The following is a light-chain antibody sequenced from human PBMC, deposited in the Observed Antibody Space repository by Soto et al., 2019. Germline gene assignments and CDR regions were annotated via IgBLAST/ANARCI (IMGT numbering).Light chain of an antibody. CDR3: QQGYSTPVT. CDR2: GAS. J-gene: IGKJ5*01. Sequence: DIQMTQSPSSLSVSVGDRVTLTCRASQTISRHLNWYQQKAGRAPRLLIYGASNLQSGVPSRFSGSGSGTDFTLTISSLLPEDFATYYCQQGYSTPVTFGQGTRLEIK. V-gene: IGKV1-39*01. CDR1: QTISRH.